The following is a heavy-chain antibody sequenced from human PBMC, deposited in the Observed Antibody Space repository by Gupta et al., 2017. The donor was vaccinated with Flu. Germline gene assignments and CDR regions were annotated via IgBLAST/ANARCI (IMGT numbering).Heavy chain of an antibody. Sequence: YVGNWMRQTTGKGLECIGYSYYSGSKKYNPAIKSRVTISLETSKNRCARKRSSVTAAETAMYYCVKLHDDGDNSGRGFDYGGQGTMVTVCS. D-gene: IGHD4-17*01. CDR3: VKLHDDGDNSGRGFDY. V-gene: IGHV4-30-4*02. J-gene: IGHJ4*02. CDR1: YV. CDR2: SYYSGSK.